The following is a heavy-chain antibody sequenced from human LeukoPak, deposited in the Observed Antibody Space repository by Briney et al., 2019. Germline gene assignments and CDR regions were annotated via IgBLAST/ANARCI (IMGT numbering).Heavy chain of an antibody. CDR3: ARDSGSGNNDY. V-gene: IGHV1-3*01. CDR2: ISAGNGNT. CDR1: GYTFSSYA. Sequence: GASVKVCCKASGYTFSSYAMQCMRQAPGQRLEWMGWISAGNGNTKYSQTFQGRVTFISNTSATTAFMELSSLRSEDAAVYYCARDSGSGNNDYWGQGTLVTVSS. J-gene: IGHJ4*02. D-gene: IGHD1-26*01.